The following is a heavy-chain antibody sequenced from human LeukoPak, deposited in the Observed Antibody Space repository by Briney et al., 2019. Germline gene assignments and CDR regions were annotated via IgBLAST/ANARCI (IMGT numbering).Heavy chain of an antibody. CDR3: ARDSPFEWDVFGDSFDI. Sequence: SETLSLTCSVSRGSISSPNYYWSWIRQSPGTGLEWIGFMHYRGNTNSNPSLRSRVTISMDTSKNQFSLKMSSVTAADTAVYYCARDSPFEWDVFGDSFDIWGQGTVVTVSS. J-gene: IGHJ3*02. CDR2: MHYRGNT. CDR1: RGSISSPNYY. V-gene: IGHV4-61*01. D-gene: IGHD1-26*01.